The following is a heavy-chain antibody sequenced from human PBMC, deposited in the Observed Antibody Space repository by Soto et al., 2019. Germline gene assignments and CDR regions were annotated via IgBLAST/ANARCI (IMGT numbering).Heavy chain of an antibody. CDR3: ARDKPDYYDSSGLFDP. CDR2: IYYSGST. D-gene: IGHD3-22*01. CDR1: GGSISSGVYY. J-gene: IGHJ5*02. V-gene: IGHV4-31*03. Sequence: PSETLSLTCTVSGGSISSGVYYWSWIRQHPGKGLEWIGYIYYSGSTYYNPSLKSRVTISVDTSKNQFSLKLSSVTAADTAVYYCARDKPDYYDSSGLFDPWGQGTLVTVSS.